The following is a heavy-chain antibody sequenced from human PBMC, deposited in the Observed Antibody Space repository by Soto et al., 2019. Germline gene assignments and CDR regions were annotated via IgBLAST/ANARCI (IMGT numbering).Heavy chain of an antibody. D-gene: IGHD5-12*01. CDR2: IYHSGRT. V-gene: IGHV4-4*02. J-gene: IGHJ5*02. CDR3: ARDRSSGGAYSRRWIDP. CDR1: SGSITSSNY. Sequence: QVQLQESGPGLVKPSGTLSLTCGVSSGSITSSNYWSWVRQPPGKGLEWIGEIYHSGRTHYNPSLKSRVTISVEKSMNQFSLRLTSVPAADTAVYYCARDRSSGGAYSRRWIDPWGQGLLVTVSS.